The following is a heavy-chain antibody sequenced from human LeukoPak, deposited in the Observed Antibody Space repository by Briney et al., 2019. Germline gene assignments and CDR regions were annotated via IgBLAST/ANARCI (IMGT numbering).Heavy chain of an antibody. J-gene: IGHJ6*02. CDR1: GYTFTLYD. CDR3: AREDSYYYYGMDV. D-gene: IGHD3-22*01. V-gene: IGHV1-18*01. Sequence: ASVKVSCKASGYTFTLYDINWVRQAPGQGLEWMGRTSPYNGDTKYTQKLQGRVTMTTDTSTSTAYMELRSLRSDDTAVYYCAREDSYYYYGMDVWGQGTTVTVSS. CDR2: TSPYNGDT.